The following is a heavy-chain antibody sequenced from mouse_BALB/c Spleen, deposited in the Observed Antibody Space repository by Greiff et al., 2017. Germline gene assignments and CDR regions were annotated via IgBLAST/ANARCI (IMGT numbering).Heavy chain of an antibody. Sequence: QVQLKESGAELMKPGASVKISCKATGYTFSSYWIEWVKQRPGHGLEWIGEILPGSGSTNYNEKFKGKATFTADTSSNTAYMQLSSLTSEDSAVYYCAREDSTTGYAMDYWGQGTSVTVSS. CDR2: ILPGSGST. V-gene: IGHV1-9*01. CDR1: GYTFSSYW. CDR3: AREDSTTGYAMDY. J-gene: IGHJ4*01. D-gene: IGHD2-12*01.